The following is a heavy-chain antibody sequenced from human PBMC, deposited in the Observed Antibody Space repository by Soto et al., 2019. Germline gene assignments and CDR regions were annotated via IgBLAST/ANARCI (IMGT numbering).Heavy chain of an antibody. CDR2: INHSGST. Sequence: SETLSLTCAVYGGSFSGYYWSWIRQPPGKGLEWIGEINHSGSTNYNPSLKSRVTISVDTSKHQFSLKLSSVTAADTAVYYCATAGSYFNWFDPWGQGTLVTVSS. J-gene: IGHJ5*02. V-gene: IGHV4-34*01. CDR1: GGSFSGYY. CDR3: ATAGSYFNWFDP. D-gene: IGHD1-26*01.